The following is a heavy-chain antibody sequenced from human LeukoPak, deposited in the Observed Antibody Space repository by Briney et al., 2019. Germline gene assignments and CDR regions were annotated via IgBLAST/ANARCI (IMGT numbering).Heavy chain of an antibody. D-gene: IGHD6-19*01. CDR2: IHTSGST. J-gene: IGHJ4*02. CDR3: ARVRLGRGLDY. CDR1: GDSITSPY. Sequence: SETLSLTYTVYGDSITSPYWGWIRQHAGGGMESIGRIHTSGSTYYSPSLQSRVTMSVDTSTNQFSLKLSSVTAADTAMYYCARVRLGRGLDYWGQGTLVTVSS. V-gene: IGHV4-4*07.